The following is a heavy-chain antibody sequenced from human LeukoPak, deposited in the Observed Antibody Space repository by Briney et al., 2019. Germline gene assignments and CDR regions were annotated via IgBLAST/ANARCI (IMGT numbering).Heavy chain of an antibody. V-gene: IGHV1-69*04. D-gene: IGHD2-2*01. J-gene: IGHJ4*02. Sequence: GSSVKVSCKASGGTFSSYAISWVRQAPGQGLEWMGRIIPILGIANYAQKFQGRVTITADKSTSTAYMELSSLRSADTAVYYCAILPEIVVVPAAIDYWGQGTLVTVSS. CDR2: IIPILGIA. CDR3: AILPEIVVVPAAIDY. CDR1: GGTFSSYA.